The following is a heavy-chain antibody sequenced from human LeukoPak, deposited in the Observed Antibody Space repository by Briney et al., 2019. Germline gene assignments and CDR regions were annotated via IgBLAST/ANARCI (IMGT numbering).Heavy chain of an antibody. CDR2: ISAYNGNT. J-gene: IGHJ4*02. Sequence: GASVKVSCKASGYTFTSYGISWVRQAPGQGLEWMGWISAYNGNTNYAQKLQGRVTMTTDTSTSTAYMELRSLRSDDTAVYYCARDLSTFRLFGVVIRFDYWGQGTLVTVSS. D-gene: IGHD3-3*01. CDR1: GYTFTSYG. V-gene: IGHV1-18*01. CDR3: ARDLSTFRLFGVVIRFDY.